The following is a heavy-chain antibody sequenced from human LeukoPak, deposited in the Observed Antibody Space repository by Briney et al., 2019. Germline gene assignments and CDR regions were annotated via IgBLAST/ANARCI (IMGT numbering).Heavy chain of an antibody. CDR2: IYYSGST. CDR1: GGSISSYY. Sequence: SEILSLTCTVSGGSISSYYWSWIRQPPGKGLEWIGYIYYSGSTNYNPSLKGRVTISVDTSKNQFSLKLSSVTAADTAVYYCARGPPRGDSSGYFPYFQHWGQGTLVTVSS. CDR3: ARGPPRGDSSGYFPYFQH. V-gene: IGHV4-59*01. D-gene: IGHD3-22*01. J-gene: IGHJ1*01.